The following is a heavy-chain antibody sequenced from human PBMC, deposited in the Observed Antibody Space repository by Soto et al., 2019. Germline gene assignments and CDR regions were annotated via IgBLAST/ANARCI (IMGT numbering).Heavy chain of an antibody. D-gene: IGHD3-16*01. CDR2: MNPGSGDA. Sequence: ASVKVSCKASGYSFTNNDVSWVRQATGQGLEWMGWMNPGSGDAGYAQKFQGRVTMTRDISIATAYMELSSLRSDDTAIYYCARMEPFGSLNWFDPWGQGTLVTVSS. CDR3: ARMEPFGSLNWFDP. V-gene: IGHV1-8*01. J-gene: IGHJ5*02. CDR1: GYSFTNND.